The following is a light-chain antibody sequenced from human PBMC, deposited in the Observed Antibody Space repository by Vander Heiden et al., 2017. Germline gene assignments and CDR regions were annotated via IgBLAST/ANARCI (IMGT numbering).Light chain of an antibody. CDR1: SSDVGGYNY. CDR3: TSYTSRTTWV. Sequence: QSALTQPASVSGSPGQSITISCTGTSSDVGGYNYVSWYQQHPGKAPKVMIYDVSNRPPGVSNRFSGSKSGNTASLTISGLQAEDEADYYCTSYTSRTTWVFGGGTKLTVL. J-gene: IGLJ2*01. CDR2: DVS. V-gene: IGLV2-14*03.